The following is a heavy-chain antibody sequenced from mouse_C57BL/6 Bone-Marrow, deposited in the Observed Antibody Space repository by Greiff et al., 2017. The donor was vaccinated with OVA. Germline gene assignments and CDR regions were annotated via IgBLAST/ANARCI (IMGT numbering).Heavy chain of an antibody. Sequence: EVKVEESGGGLVQPGGSMKLSCVASGFTFSNYWMNWVRQSPEKGLEWVAQIRLKSDNYATHYAESVKGRFTISRDDYKSSVYLQMNNLRAEDTGIYYCTGRVDYWGQGTTLTVSS. J-gene: IGHJ2*01. CDR2: IRLKSDNYAT. CDR1: GFTFSNYW. CDR3: TGRVDY. V-gene: IGHV6-3*01.